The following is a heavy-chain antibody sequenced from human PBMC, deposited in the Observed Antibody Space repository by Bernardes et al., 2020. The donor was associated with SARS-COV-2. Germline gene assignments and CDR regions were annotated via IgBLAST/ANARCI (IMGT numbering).Heavy chain of an antibody. D-gene: IGHD4-17*01. J-gene: IGHJ6*02. CDR1: VYTFTRYG. CDR3: ARLKATVVTFYYGMDV. V-gene: IGHV1-18*04. Sequence: SVPVSFLSSVYTFTRYGVRSLRPFPAPSLVWIGCLIAYNFNTNYAQKLQGRVTMTTDTSTSTAYMELRSLRSDDTAVYYCARLKATVVTFYYGMDVWGQGTTVTVS. CDR2: LIAYNFNT.